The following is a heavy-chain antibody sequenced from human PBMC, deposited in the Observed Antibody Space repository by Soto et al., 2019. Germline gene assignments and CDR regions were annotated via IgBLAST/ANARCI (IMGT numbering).Heavy chain of an antibody. CDR3: AGSYNYDSSGYYYTNGMHV. V-gene: IGHV1-69*18. J-gene: IGHJ6*02. D-gene: IGHD3-22*01. CDR1: GGTFSSYA. CDR2: IIPVSGTA. Sequence: QVQLVQSGAEVKKPGSSVKVSCKPSGGTFSSYAVNWVRQAPGQGLEWMGTIIPVSGTARYAQKFQGRVTIIADESTSTAYMELSSLRSEDTAVYYCAGSYNYDSSGYYYTNGMHVWGQGTTVTVSS.